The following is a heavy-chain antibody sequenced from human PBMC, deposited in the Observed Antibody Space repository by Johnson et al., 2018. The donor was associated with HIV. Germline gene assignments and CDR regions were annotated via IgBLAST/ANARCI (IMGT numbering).Heavy chain of an antibody. CDR3: ARGRIAARPHAFDI. J-gene: IGHJ3*02. CDR2: IYSGGST. D-gene: IGHD6-6*01. CDR1: GFTVSSNY. V-gene: IGHV3-66*01. Sequence: MLLVESGGGLVQPGGSLRLSCAASGFTVSSNYMSWVRQAPGKGLEWVSVIYSGGSTYYADSVKGRFTISRDNSKNTLYLQMNSLRAEDTALYYCARGRIAARPHAFDIWGQGTMVTVSS.